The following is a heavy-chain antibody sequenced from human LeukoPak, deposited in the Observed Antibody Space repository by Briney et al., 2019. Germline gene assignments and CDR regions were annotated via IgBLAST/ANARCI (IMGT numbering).Heavy chain of an antibody. J-gene: IGHJ4*02. D-gene: IGHD1-26*01. CDR2: INIDGSSI. Sequence: GGSLRLPCAPSGFTLNQYWMHGARHPPGKGLVWVSRINIDGSSISYADSVKGRFTISRYNAKNTLYLQMNSLRAEDTAVYYCARVFYNGTYFDYWGQGSLVTVSS. CDR1: GFTLNQYW. CDR3: ARVFYNGTYFDY. V-gene: IGHV3-74*01.